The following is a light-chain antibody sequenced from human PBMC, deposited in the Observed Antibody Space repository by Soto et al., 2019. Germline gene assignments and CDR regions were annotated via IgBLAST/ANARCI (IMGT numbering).Light chain of an antibody. CDR3: LQDYNYPRT. CDR2: KAS. J-gene: IGKJ1*01. CDR1: QSISSW. V-gene: IGKV1-5*03. Sequence: DIQMTQAPSTLSASVVDRVTITCLASQSISSWLAWYQQKPGKAPKLLIYKASTLKSGVPSRFSGSASGTDFTLTISSLQPEDFATYYCLQDYNYPRTFGQGTKVDIK.